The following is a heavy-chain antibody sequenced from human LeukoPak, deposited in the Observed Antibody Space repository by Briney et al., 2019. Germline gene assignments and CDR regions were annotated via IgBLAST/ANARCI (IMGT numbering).Heavy chain of an antibody. D-gene: IGHD4-17*01. J-gene: IGHJ4*02. Sequence: GSLRLSCAASGFTFSSYSMNWVRQATGKGLEWVSSISSSSYIYYADSVKGRFTISRDNAKNSLYLQMNSLRAEDTAVYYCARESTVTGGISYFDYWGQGTLVTVSS. CDR3: ARESTVTGGISYFDY. V-gene: IGHV3-21*01. CDR2: ISSSSYI. CDR1: GFTFSSYS.